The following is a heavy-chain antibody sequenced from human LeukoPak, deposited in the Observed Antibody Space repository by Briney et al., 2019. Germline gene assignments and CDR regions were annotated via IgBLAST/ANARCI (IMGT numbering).Heavy chain of an antibody. J-gene: IGHJ4*02. CDR3: ASRPYYYDSSGSDC. CDR2: IYHSGST. CDR1: GGSISSYY. Sequence: SETLSLTCTVSGGSISSYYWGWIRQPPGKGLEWIGSIYHSGSTYYNPSLKSRVTISVDTSKNQFSLKLSSVTAADTAVYYCASRPYYYDSSGSDCWGQGTLVTVSS. V-gene: IGHV4-38-2*02. D-gene: IGHD3-22*01.